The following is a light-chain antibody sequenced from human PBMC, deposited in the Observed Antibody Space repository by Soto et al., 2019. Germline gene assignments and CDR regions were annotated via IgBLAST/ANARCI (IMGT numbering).Light chain of an antibody. CDR1: QSVRSN. V-gene: IGKV3-15*01. J-gene: IGKJ4*01. CDR2: GAS. Sequence: EFVLTQSPSTLSLSPGDDATLSCRASQSVRSNLGCYQQKPGQAPRLLIYGASTRATGIPARFSGSGSGTEFTLTISSLQSEDFAVYYCQQYNNWTLTSGGR. CDR3: QQYNNWTLT.